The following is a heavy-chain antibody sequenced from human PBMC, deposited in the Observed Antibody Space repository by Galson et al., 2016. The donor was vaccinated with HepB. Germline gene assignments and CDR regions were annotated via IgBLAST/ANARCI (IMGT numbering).Heavy chain of an antibody. CDR2: ISGGGGST. V-gene: IGHV3-23*01. Sequence: SLRLSCAASGFTFSSYAMRWVRQAPGKGLEWVSAISGGGGSTFYAASVKGSFTISRDNSKNTVYLQMNSLRAEDTAVYYCARGMYYYDSSGYPGPFDYWGQGTLVTVSS. J-gene: IGHJ4*02. CDR3: ARGMYYYDSSGYPGPFDY. D-gene: IGHD3-22*01. CDR1: GFTFSSYA.